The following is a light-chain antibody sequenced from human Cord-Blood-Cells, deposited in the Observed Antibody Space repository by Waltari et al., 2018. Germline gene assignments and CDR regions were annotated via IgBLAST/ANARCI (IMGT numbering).Light chain of an antibody. CDR3: QAWDSSTVV. Sequence: SYELTQPPSASVCPGQAAGITGPGNKLGGAYACWNQQKPGQSPALVIYQDSKRHPWLPERFSGSNSGNIATLTIRGTQAMDEADYYCQAWDSSTVVFGGGTKLTVL. CDR2: QDS. V-gene: IGLV3-1*01. CDR1: KLGGAY. J-gene: IGLJ2*01.